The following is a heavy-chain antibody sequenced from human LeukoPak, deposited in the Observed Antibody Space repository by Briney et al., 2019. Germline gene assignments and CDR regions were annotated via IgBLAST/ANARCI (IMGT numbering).Heavy chain of an antibody. V-gene: IGHV1-69*04. J-gene: IGHJ4*02. CDR2: IIPILGIA. D-gene: IGHD6-19*01. Sequence: VTSVKVSCKASGGTFSSYAISWVRQAPGQGLEGMGRIIPILGIANYAQKFQGRVTITADKSTSTAYVELSSLRSEDTAVYYCARDRRLTYYFDYWGQGTLVTVSS. CDR1: GGTFSSYA. CDR3: ARDRRLTYYFDY.